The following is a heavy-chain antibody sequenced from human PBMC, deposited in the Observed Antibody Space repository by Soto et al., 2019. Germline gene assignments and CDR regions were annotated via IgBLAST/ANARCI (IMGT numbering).Heavy chain of an antibody. CDR3: ATGGTRRGSYYASYPFDY. V-gene: IGHV1-24*01. CDR2: FDPEDGET. J-gene: IGHJ4*02. D-gene: IGHD1-26*01. CDR1: GYTLTELS. Sequence: ASVKVSCKVSGYTLTELSMHWVRQAPGKGLEWMGGFDPEDGETIYAQKFQGRVTMTEDTSTDTAYMELSSLRSEDTAVYYCATGGTRRGSYYASYPFDYWGQGTLVTVSS.